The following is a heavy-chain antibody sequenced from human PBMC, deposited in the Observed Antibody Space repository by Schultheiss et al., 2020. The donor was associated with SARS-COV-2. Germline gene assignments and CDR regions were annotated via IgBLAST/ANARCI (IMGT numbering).Heavy chain of an antibody. CDR2: IYHSGTT. Sequence: SETLSLTCAVSGGSISSGGYSWSWIRQPPGKGLEWIGYIYHSGTTYYNPSLKSRITISVDRSKNQFSLKLSSVTAADTAVYYCARHAVEGGYDFCWFDPWGQGTLVTVSS. CDR1: GGSISSGGYS. V-gene: IGHV4-30-2*01. J-gene: IGHJ5*02. CDR3: ARHAVEGGYDFCWFDP. D-gene: IGHD3-3*01.